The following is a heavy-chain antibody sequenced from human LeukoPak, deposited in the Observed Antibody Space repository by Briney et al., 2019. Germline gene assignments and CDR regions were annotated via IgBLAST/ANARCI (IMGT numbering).Heavy chain of an antibody. V-gene: IGHV1-69*06. D-gene: IGHD3-10*01. CDR3: ARGWFGELFGLAFDI. CDR2: IIPIFGTA. Sequence: SVTVSCKASGGTFSSYAISWVRQAPGQGLEWMGGIIPIFGTANYAQKFQGRVTITADKSTSTAYMELSSLRSVDTAVYYCARGWFGELFGLAFDIWGQGTMVTVSS. CDR1: GGTFSSYA. J-gene: IGHJ3*02.